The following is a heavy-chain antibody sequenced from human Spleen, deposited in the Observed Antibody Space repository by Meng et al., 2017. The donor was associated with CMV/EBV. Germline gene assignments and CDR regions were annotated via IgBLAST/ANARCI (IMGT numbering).Heavy chain of an antibody. V-gene: IGHV3-66*02. J-gene: IGHJ2*01. D-gene: IGHD4-17*01. Sequence: GESLKISCAASGFTVSSNYMNWVRQAPGKGLEWVSIIYSGGSTYYADSVKGRFTVSRDNSKNTLYLQMNSLRAEDTAVYYCAKGGDFGFKSYWYFDLWGRGTLVTVSS. CDR1: GFTVSSNY. CDR2: IYSGGST. CDR3: AKGGDFGFKSYWYFDL.